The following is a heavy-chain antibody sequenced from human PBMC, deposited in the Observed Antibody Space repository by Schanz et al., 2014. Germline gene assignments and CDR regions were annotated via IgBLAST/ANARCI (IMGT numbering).Heavy chain of an antibody. CDR3: TRGGYSYALSAFDI. D-gene: IGHD5-18*01. CDR1: GYAFSDYG. J-gene: IGHJ3*02. CDR2: ISPYTGNT. Sequence: QVQLEQSGAEVKKPGASVKVSCKTSGYAFSDYGITWVRQAPGQGLQWMGWISPYTGNTNYAQTLQGRITLTTDTSTGTAYMELRSLRSDDTALYYCTRGGYSYALSAFDIWGQGTMVTVSS. V-gene: IGHV1-18*01.